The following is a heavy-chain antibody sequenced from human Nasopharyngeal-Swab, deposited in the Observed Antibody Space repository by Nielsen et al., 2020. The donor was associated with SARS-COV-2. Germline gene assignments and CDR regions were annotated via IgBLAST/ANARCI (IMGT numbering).Heavy chain of an antibody. CDR1: GFSFTSYW. CDR3: ARIGEGVYYYYGMDV. D-gene: IGHD3-16*01. J-gene: IGHJ6*02. Sequence: GESLKISCEGSGFSFTSYWIGWVRQMPGKGLEWMGIIYPGDSDTRYSPSFQGQVTISADKSTSTAYLQWSSLKASDTAMYYCARIGEGVYYYYGMDVWGQGTTVTVSS. V-gene: IGHV5-51*01. CDR2: IYPGDSDT.